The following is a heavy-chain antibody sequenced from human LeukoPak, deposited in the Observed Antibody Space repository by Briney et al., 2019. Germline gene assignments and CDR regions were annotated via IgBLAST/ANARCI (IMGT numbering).Heavy chain of an antibody. CDR2: ISAYNGNT. CDR3: ARDLWESYAFDI. D-gene: IGHD3-16*01. Sequence: GASVKVSCKASGGTFSSYAISWVRQAPGQGLEWMGWISAYNGNTNYAQKLQGRVTMTTDTSTSTAYMELRSLRSDDTAVYYCARDLWESYAFDIWGQGTMVTVSS. V-gene: IGHV1-18*01. CDR1: GGTFSSYA. J-gene: IGHJ3*02.